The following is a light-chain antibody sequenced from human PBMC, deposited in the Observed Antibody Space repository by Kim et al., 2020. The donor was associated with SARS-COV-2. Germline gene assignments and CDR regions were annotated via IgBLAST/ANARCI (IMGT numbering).Light chain of an antibody. CDR1: QSSSSY. CDR2: AAS. V-gene: IGKV1-39*01. CDR3: QQSYSTPRT. J-gene: IGKJ1*01. Sequence: ASVGDRVTITCRASQSSSSYLNWYQQKPGKAPKLLIYAASNLQSGVPSRFSGSGSETDFTLTISSLQPEDFATYYCQQSYSTPRTFGQGTRVDIK.